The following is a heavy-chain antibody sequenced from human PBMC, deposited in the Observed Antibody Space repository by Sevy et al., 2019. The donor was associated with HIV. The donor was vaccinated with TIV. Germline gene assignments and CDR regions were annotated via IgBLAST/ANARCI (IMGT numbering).Heavy chain of an antibody. Sequence: GSLRLSCVGSGFSFSSDAMSWVRQAPGKGLQWVATVSASGGSTYYADCVRGRFSITRDNSKNTLYVKMNSLRAEDTAVYYGARVGGGGYYDPWSGYLEFDPWGQGTLVTVSS. V-gene: IGHV3-23*01. CDR2: VSASGGST. D-gene: IGHD3-3*01. CDR1: GFSFSSDA. J-gene: IGHJ5*02. CDR3: ARVGGGGYYDPWSGYLEFDP.